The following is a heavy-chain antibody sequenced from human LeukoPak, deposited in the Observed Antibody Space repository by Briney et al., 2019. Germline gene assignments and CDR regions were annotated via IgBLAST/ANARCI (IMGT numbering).Heavy chain of an antibody. V-gene: IGHV4-61*02. CDR1: GGSIRSGSYY. D-gene: IGHD5-24*01. Sequence: SETLSLTXTVSGGSIRSGSYYWSWIRQPAGKGLDWIGRIYTSGSTNYNPSLKSRVTISVDTSKNQFSLKLSSVTAADTAVYYCARAGGLQPDYWGQGTLVTVSS. CDR2: IYTSGST. J-gene: IGHJ4*02. CDR3: ARAGGLQPDY.